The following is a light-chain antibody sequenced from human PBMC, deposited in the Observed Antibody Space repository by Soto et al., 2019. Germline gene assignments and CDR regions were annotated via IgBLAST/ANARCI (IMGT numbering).Light chain of an antibody. J-gene: IGLJ3*02. Sequence: QTVVTQEPSFSVSPGGTVTLNCGLHSGSVSTTYYPSWYQQTPGQAPRTLIYTTNTRSSGVPDRFSGSILGNKAALTITGAQADDESVYYCVLYLGSGISVFGGGTKVTVL. CDR2: TTN. CDR1: SGSVSTTYY. CDR3: VLYLGSGISV. V-gene: IGLV8-61*01.